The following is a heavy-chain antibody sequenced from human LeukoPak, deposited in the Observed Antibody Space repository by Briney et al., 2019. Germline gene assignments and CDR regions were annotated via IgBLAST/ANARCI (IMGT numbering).Heavy chain of an antibody. CDR3: ARSGTEWELLGY. J-gene: IGHJ4*02. CDR2: INHSGST. Sequence: SETLSLTCAVYGGSFSGYYWSWIRQPPGKGLEWIGEINHSGSTNYNPSLKSRVTISVDTSKNQFSLKLSSVTAADTAVYYCARSGTEWELLGYWGQGTLVTVSS. D-gene: IGHD1-26*01. V-gene: IGHV4-34*01. CDR1: GGSFSGYY.